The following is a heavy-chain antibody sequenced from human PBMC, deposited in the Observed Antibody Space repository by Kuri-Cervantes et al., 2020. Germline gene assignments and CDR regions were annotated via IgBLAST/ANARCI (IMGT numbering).Heavy chain of an antibody. V-gene: IGHV3-7*01. J-gene: IGHJ4*02. CDR3: AKDPSYYYDSSGYYDYFDY. Sequence: GESLKISCAASGFTFSSYWMSWVRQAPGKGLEWVANIKQDGSEKYYADSVKGRFTISRDNSKNTLYLQMNSLRAEDTAVYYCAKDPSYYYDSSGYYDYFDYWGQGTLVTVSS. CDR2: IKQDGSEK. CDR1: GFTFSSYW. D-gene: IGHD3-22*01.